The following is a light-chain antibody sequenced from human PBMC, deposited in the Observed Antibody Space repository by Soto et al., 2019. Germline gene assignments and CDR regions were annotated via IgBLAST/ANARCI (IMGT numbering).Light chain of an antibody. CDR1: QSVSSN. J-gene: IGKJ1*01. CDR3: QQYNNWPRT. Sequence: EIVITQSPATLSVSPGERATLSCRASQSVSSNLAWYQQKPGQAPRLLIYGASTRATGIPARFSGSGSGTEFTLIIIXLQSEDFAVYYCQQYNNWPRTFGQGTKV. V-gene: IGKV3-15*01. CDR2: GAS.